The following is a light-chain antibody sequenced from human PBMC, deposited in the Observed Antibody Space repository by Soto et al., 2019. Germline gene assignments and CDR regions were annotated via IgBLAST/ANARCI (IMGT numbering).Light chain of an antibody. CDR3: QQYNNWPRT. J-gene: IGKJ1*01. CDR1: QSFSSN. Sequence: EIVMTQSPATLSVSPGERATLSCRASQSFSSNLAWYQQKPCQAPRLLIYGASTRATGIPARFSGSGSGTEFTLTISSLQSEDFAVYYCQQYNNWPRTFGQGTKVDI. CDR2: GAS. V-gene: IGKV3-15*01.